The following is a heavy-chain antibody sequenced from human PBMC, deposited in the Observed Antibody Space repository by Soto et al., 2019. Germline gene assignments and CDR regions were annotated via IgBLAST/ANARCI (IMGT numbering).Heavy chain of an antibody. Sequence: NPSETLSLTCAVYGGSFSGYYWSWIRQPPGKGLEWIGEINHSGSTNYNPSLKSRVTISVDTSKNQFSLKLSSATAADTAVYYCSAGYYDSSGYYFDYWGQGTLVTVSS. V-gene: IGHV4-34*01. CDR1: GGSFSGYY. CDR2: INHSGST. D-gene: IGHD3-22*01. J-gene: IGHJ4*02. CDR3: SAGYYDSSGYYFDY.